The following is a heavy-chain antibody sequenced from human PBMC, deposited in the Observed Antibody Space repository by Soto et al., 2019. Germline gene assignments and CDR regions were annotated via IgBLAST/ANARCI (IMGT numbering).Heavy chain of an antibody. V-gene: IGHV4-59*01. D-gene: IGHD3-22*01. Sequence: PSETLSLTCTVSGGSISSYYWSWIRQPPGKGLEWIGYIYYSGSTNYNPSLKSRVTISVDTSKNQFSLKLSSVTAAGTAVYYCARAPYYYDSSGYYPFDYWGQGTLVTVSS. CDR3: ARAPYYYDSSGYYPFDY. CDR2: IYYSGST. CDR1: GGSISSYY. J-gene: IGHJ4*02.